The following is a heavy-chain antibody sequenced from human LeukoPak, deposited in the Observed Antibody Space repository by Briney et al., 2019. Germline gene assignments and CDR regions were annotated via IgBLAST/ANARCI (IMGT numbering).Heavy chain of an antibody. V-gene: IGHV3-53*01. CDR1: GFTVTLHY. CDR3: AKINSGWFSFEY. Sequence: PGGSLRLSCAVSGFTVTLHYMSWVRQAPGKGLEWVSIVDSSDNTYFADSVRGRFTISRDKSKNTLYLQMNTLRAEDTTVYYCAKINSGWFSFEYWGQGTLVTVSS. J-gene: IGHJ4*02. D-gene: IGHD6-19*01. CDR2: VDSSDNT.